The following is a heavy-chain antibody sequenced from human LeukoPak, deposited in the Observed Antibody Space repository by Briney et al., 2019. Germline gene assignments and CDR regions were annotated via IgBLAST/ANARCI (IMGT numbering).Heavy chain of an antibody. D-gene: IGHD3-10*01. CDR1: GYTFTGYY. Sequence: ASVKVSCKASGYTFTGYYMHWVRQAPGQGLEWMGWINPNSGGTNYAQKFQGRVTMTRGTSISTAYMELSRLRSDDTAVYYCARVNSMYYYGSGTGFDYWGQGTLVTVSS. CDR2: INPNSGGT. V-gene: IGHV1-2*02. J-gene: IGHJ4*02. CDR3: ARVNSMYYYGSGTGFDY.